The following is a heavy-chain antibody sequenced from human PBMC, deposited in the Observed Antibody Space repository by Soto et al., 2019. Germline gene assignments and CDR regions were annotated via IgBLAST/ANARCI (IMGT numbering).Heavy chain of an antibody. Sequence: AASVKVSCKASGYTFTSYGIHWVRQAPGQRLEWMGWINAANGDTKYSPKFQGRVTITRDTSASTAYMELSSLRSEDTAVYYCVRRHVSATGIDWIDHWGQGTPVTVSS. CDR2: INAANGDT. CDR3: VRRHVSATGIDWIDH. J-gene: IGHJ5*02. V-gene: IGHV1-3*01. CDR1: GYTFTSYG. D-gene: IGHD6-13*01.